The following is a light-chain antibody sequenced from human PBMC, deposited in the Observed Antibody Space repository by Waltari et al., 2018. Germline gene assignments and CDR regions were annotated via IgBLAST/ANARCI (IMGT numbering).Light chain of an antibody. CDR2: GAS. J-gene: IGKJ1*01. CDR3: QQYLRLPVT. Sequence: EIVLTPSPGTLSLSLGERATLSCRASQSVSRALTWYQQTPGQAPRLLIYGASTRATGIADRFSGSGSGTDFSLTISRRVPDDFAVYYCQQYLRLPVTFGQGTTVEI. CDR1: QSVSRA. V-gene: IGKV3-20*01.